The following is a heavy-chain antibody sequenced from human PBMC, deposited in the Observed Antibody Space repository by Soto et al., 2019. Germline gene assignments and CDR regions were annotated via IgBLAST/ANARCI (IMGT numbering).Heavy chain of an antibody. D-gene: IGHD6-6*01. CDR2: INAGNGNT. CDR3: ARPGIAARLNYYYYYMDV. V-gene: IGHV1-3*01. Sequence: ASVKVSCKASGYTFTSYAMHWVRQAPGQRLEWMGWINAGNGNTKYSQKFQGRVTITRDTSASTAYMELSSLRSEDTAVYYCARPGIAARLNYYYYYMDVWGKGTTVTVSS. CDR1: GYTFTSYA. J-gene: IGHJ6*03.